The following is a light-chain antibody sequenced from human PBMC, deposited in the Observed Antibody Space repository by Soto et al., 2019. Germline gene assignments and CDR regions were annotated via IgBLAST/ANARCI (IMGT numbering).Light chain of an antibody. V-gene: IGKV3-11*01. CDR1: QSVSSY. J-gene: IGKJ4*01. CDR2: DAS. Sequence: ETVLTQSPATLSLSPGERATLSYRASQSVSSYLAWYQWKPGQAPRLLIYDASNRATGIPARFSGSGSGTDFTLTISSLEPEDFAVYYCQQRSDWPLTFGGGTKVEIK. CDR3: QQRSDWPLT.